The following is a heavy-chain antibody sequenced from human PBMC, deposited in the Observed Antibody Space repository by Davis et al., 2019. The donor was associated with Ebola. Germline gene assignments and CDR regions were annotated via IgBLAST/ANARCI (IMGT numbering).Heavy chain of an antibody. J-gene: IGHJ6*03. V-gene: IGHV3-21*01. CDR1: GFTFSSYS. CDR2: ISSSNSYI. Sequence: GESLKISCAASGFTFSSYSMNWVRQAPGKGLEWVSSISSSNSYIYYADSVKGRFTISRDNAKNSLYLQMNSLRAEDTAVYYCARARGYHYYYMDVWGKGTTVTVSS. D-gene: IGHD2-15*01. CDR3: ARARGYHYYYMDV.